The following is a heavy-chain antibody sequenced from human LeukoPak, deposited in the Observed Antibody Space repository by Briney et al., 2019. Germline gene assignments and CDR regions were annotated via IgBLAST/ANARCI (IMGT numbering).Heavy chain of an antibody. D-gene: IGHD6-19*01. CDR2: IGRSGSPI. CDR1: GFAFSSYN. V-gene: IGHV3-48*02. J-gene: IGHJ4*02. Sequence: PGGSLRLSCAASGFAFSSYNMNWVRQAPGKGLEGVSYIGRSGSPIYYADSVKGRFTISRDNAKNSLCLQMNSLRDEDTAVYYCARDSGSGWTVDYWGQGTLVTVSS. CDR3: ARDSGSGWTVDY.